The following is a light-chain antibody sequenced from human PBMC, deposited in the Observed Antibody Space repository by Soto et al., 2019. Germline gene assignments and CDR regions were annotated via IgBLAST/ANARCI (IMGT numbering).Light chain of an antibody. J-gene: IGKJ5*01. Sequence: DIQITQSPASLSASVVDRVTITSRASQSISSYLNCYQQQPGTAPKLLLYAASSLQSGVPSRFSGSGSGTDFTLTISSLKPEDFATYDCQQRYSTPSITFGQGTRLEIK. CDR1: QSISSY. V-gene: IGKV1-39*01. CDR3: QQRYSTPSIT. CDR2: AAS.